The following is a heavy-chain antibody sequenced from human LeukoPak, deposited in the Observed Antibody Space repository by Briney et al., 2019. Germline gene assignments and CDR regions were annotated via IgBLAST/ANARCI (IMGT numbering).Heavy chain of an antibody. CDR3: AKDSGDYYGSGSYSLFDY. CDR2: ISWNSGSI. V-gene: IGHV3-9*01. CDR1: GFTFDDYA. Sequence: GGSLRLSCAASGFTFDDYAMHWVRQAPGKGLEWVSGISWNSGSIGYADSVKGRFTISRDNAKNSLYLQMNSLRAEDTALYYCAKDSGDYYGSGSYSLFDYWGQGTLVTVSS. J-gene: IGHJ4*02. D-gene: IGHD3-10*01.